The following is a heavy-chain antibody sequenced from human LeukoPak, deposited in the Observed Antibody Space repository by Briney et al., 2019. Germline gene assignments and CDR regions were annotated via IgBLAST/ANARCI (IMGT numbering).Heavy chain of an antibody. Sequence: QTGGSLRLSCAASGFTFDDYAMHWVRQAPGKGLEWVSGISWNSGSIGYADSVKGRFTISRDNSKNTLYLQMNSLRAEDTAVYYCAKDRTVYGSGSYSLDYWGQGTLVTVSS. J-gene: IGHJ4*02. D-gene: IGHD3-10*01. V-gene: IGHV3-9*01. CDR3: AKDRTVYGSGSYSLDY. CDR1: GFTFDDYA. CDR2: ISWNSGSI.